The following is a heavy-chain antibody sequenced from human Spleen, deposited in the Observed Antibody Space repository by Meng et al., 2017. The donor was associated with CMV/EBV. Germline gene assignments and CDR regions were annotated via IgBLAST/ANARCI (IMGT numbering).Heavy chain of an antibody. V-gene: IGHV3-9*01. J-gene: IGHJ4*02. CDR3: TKMGRKYSGYDFDC. CDR1: GFTFDDYA. D-gene: IGHD5-12*01. CDR2: ISWNSGSI. Sequence: GGSLRLSCAASGFTFDDYAMHWVRQAPGKGLEWVSGISWNSGSIGYADSVKGRFTISRDNAKNSLYLQMNTLRAEDAAVYYCTKMGRKYSGYDFDCWGQGALVTVSS.